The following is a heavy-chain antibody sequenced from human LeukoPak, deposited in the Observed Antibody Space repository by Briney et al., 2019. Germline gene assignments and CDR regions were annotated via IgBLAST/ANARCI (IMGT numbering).Heavy chain of an antibody. J-gene: IGHJ4*02. V-gene: IGHV4/OR15-8*02. D-gene: IGHD1-26*01. CDR1: GGSISGTNW. Sequence: KPSETLSLTCGVSGGSISGTNWWSWVRQTPGQGLEWIGEISLAGQTNYNPSLNGRVTMSLDKSSNQLSLHLTSVTAADTATYFCSRESGPFCPFGYWGQGTLVIVSS. CDR2: ISLAGQT. CDR3: SRESGPFCPFGY.